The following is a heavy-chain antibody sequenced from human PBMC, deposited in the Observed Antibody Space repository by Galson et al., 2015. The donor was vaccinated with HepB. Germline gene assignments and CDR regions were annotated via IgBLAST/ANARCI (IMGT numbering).Heavy chain of an antibody. CDR1: GFTFSSYA. CDR2: IKQDGSEK. Sequence: SLRLSCAASGFTFSSYAMHWVRQAPGKGLEWVANIKQDGSEKYYVDSVKGRFTISRDNAKNSLYLQMNSLRAEDTAVYYCARDVGGYSSSWYPRYSRFFDYWGQGTLVTVSS. CDR3: ARDVGGYSSSWYPRYSRFFDY. J-gene: IGHJ4*02. D-gene: IGHD6-13*01. V-gene: IGHV3-7*03.